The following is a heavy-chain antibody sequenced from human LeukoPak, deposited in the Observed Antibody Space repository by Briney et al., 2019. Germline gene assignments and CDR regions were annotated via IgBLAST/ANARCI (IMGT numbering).Heavy chain of an antibody. CDR2: ISAYSGNT. D-gene: IGHD2-21*01. CDR3: ATRVPAAYCGGDCPFDY. Sequence: ASVKVSCKASGYTFTSYGISWVRQAPGQGLEWMGWISAYSGNTNYAQKLQGRVTMTTDTSTSTAYMELRSLRSDDTAVYYCATRVPAAYCGGDCPFDYWGQGTLVTVSS. V-gene: IGHV1-18*01. CDR1: GYTFTSYG. J-gene: IGHJ4*02.